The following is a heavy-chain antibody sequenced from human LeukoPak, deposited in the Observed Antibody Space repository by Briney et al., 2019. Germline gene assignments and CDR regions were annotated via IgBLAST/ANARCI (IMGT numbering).Heavy chain of an antibody. J-gene: IGHJ4*02. V-gene: IGHV1-18*01. CDR1: GYTFTIYG. CDR3: ARVQPKRYDSSGYYYGDLDY. D-gene: IGHD3-22*01. CDR2: ISAYNGNT. Sequence: GASVKVSFTASGYTFTIYGISWVRQAPGQGLEWMGWISAYNGNTKYAQKFQGRGTMTTDTSTSTAYMELRSLRSDDTAVYYCARVQPKRYDSSGYYYGDLDYWGQGTLVTVSS.